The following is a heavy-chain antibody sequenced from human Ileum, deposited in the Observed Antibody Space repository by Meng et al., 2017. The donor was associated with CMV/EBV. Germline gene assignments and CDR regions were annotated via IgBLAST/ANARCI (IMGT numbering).Heavy chain of an antibody. Sequence: GGSLRLSCEASGFIFSRYWMTWVRQAPGKGLEWVANIRQDEIEKYYVDSVKGRFTIYRDNAKNSLYLHMNNLRAEDTDEYYCARDRDFLPQRGYYDMDVWGQGTTVTVSS. CDR1: GFIFSRYW. V-gene: IGHV3-7*01. J-gene: IGHJ6*02. CDR2: IRQDEIEK. CDR3: ARDRDFLPQRGYYDMDV. D-gene: IGHD2/OR15-2a*01.